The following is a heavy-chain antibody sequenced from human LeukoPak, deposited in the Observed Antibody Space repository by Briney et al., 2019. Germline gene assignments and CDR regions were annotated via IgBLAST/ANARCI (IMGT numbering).Heavy chain of an antibody. CDR2: IRSKAYGGTT. D-gene: IGHD2-15*01. CDR3: TTIVVVVAATINWFDP. CDR1: GFTSGDYA. V-gene: IGHV3-49*03. Sequence: PGGSLRLSCTASGFTSGDYAMSWFRQAPGKWLEWIGFIRSKAYGGTTEYAASEKGRFTISRDDSTTIGELQLNSLKTEYTTVYYCTTIVVVVAATINWFDPWGQGTMVTVSS. J-gene: IGHJ5*02.